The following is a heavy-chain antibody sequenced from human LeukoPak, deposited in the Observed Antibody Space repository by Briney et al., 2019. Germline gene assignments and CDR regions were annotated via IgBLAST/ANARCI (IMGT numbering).Heavy chain of an antibody. CDR3: ARDPGSGSWAYYMDV. D-gene: IGHD3-10*01. J-gene: IGHJ6*03. CDR1: GFIFDDYT. Sequence: GGSLRLSCAASGFIFDDYTMHWVRQAPGKGLEWVSSISSSSSYIYYADSVKGRFTISRDNAKNSLYLQMNSLRAEDTAVYYCARDPGSGSWAYYMDVWGKGTTVTISS. CDR2: ISSSSSYI. V-gene: IGHV3-21*01.